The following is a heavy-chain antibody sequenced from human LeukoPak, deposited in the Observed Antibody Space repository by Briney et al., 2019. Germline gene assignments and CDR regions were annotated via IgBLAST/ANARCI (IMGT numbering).Heavy chain of an antibody. J-gene: IGHJ6*02. Sequence: GGSLRLSCAASGFTFSSYWMNWARQAPGKGLEWVASINHNGNVNYYVDSVKGRFTISRDNAKNSLYLQMSNLRAEDTAVYFYARGGSLDVWGQGATVTVSS. CDR1: GFTFSSYW. CDR3: ARGGSLDV. CDR2: INHNGNVN. V-gene: IGHV3-7*03. D-gene: IGHD2-15*01.